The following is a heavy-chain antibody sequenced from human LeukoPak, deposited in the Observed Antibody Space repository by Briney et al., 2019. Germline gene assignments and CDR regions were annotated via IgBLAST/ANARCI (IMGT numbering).Heavy chain of an antibody. J-gene: IGHJ4*02. V-gene: IGHV3-11*04. CDR1: GFTFSDYY. Sequence: GGSLRLSCAASGFTFSDYYMSWIRQAPGKGLEYISYISNSDTTIYYADSVKGRFTISRDNAKNSLYLQMNSVRGDDTAVCYCARVRRPSSWLCHYWGQGALVTVSS. CDR3: ARVRRPSSWLCHY. D-gene: IGHD6-13*01. CDR2: ISNSDTTI.